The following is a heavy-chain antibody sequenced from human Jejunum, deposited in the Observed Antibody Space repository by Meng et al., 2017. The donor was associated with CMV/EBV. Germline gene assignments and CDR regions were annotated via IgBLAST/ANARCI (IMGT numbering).Heavy chain of an antibody. J-gene: IGHJ2*01. D-gene: IGHD1-14*01. CDR3: ARPREYGKIEPGLYFDL. Sequence: QVQLQESGPGLVKPSETLSLTCTVSGGSIRSHYWCWIRQHPGKGLEWIGYVSYRGITNYNPSLKSRVTISVDTSKNQLFLNLSSVTAADTAVYYCARPREYGKIEPGLYFDLWGRGTLVTVSS. CDR2: VSYRGIT. CDR1: GGSIRSHY. V-gene: IGHV4-59*11.